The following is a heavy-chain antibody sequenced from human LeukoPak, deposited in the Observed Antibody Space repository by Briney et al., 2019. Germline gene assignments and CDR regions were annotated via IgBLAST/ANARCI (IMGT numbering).Heavy chain of an antibody. J-gene: IGHJ3*02. D-gene: IGHD2-15*01. CDR3: ARCPYCSRRDDAFDI. Sequence: SQTLSLTCDISGDSVSSNSAAWNWIRQSPSRGLEWLGRTYYRSKWYNDYAPFVKSRITINPDTSKNQFSLQVNSVTPEDTAVYYCARCPYCSRRDDAFDIWGQGTMVTVSS. V-gene: IGHV6-1*01. CDR1: GDSVSSNSAA. CDR2: TYYRSKWYN.